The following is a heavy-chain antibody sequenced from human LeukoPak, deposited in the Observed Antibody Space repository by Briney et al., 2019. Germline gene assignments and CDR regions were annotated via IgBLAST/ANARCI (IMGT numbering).Heavy chain of an antibody. CDR3: ARVPDGYNLGTYFDP. J-gene: IGHJ5*02. Sequence: PGGSLRLSCAASGFTFDDYAMHWVRQAPGKGLEWVSGISWNSGSIGYADSVKGRFTISRDNSKNTLYLQMNSLRAEDTAVYYCARVPDGYNLGTYFDPWGQGTLVTVSS. CDR2: ISWNSGSI. CDR1: GFTFDDYA. D-gene: IGHD5-24*01. V-gene: IGHV3-9*01.